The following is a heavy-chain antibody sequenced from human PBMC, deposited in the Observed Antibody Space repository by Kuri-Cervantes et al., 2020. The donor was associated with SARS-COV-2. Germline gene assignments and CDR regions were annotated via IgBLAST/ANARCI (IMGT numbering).Heavy chain of an antibody. CDR2: ISWNSGSI. CDR1: GFTFDDYA. D-gene: IGHD1-1*01. J-gene: IGHJ4*02. V-gene: IGHV3-9*01. Sequence: SLKISCAASGFTFDDYAMHWVRQAPGKGLEWVSGISWNSGSIGYADSVKGRFTLSRGNAKNMLFLQMNSLRAEDTAVYYCVRDGDHWNFDYWGQGTLVTVSS. CDR3: VRDGDHWNFDY.